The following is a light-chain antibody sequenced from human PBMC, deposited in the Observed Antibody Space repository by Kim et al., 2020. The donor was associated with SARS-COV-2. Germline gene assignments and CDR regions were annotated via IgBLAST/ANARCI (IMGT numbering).Light chain of an antibody. CDR3: QHYGSSPLT. V-gene: IGKV3-20*01. CDR1: QSVSNNY. CDR2: GAS. J-gene: IGKJ4*01. Sequence: EIVLTQSPGPLSLSPGERATLSCRASQSVSNNYLAWYQQKPGQAPRPLIYGASSRATGIPDRFSGSGSGTDFTLTISRLEPEDFAVYYCQHYGSSPLTFAGGTKVDIK.